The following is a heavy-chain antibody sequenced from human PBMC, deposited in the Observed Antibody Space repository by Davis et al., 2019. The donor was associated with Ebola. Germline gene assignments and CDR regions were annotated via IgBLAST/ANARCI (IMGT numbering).Heavy chain of an antibody. D-gene: IGHD4-17*01. Sequence: AASVKVSCKASGYTFTNYGITWVRQAPGQGLEWMGWINTNTGSPDYAQGFTGRFVFSLDTSVSTAYLQITSLKAEDTAVYYCARGGLHGDSDYWGQGTLVTVSS. CDR2: INTNTGSP. CDR1: GYTFTNYG. V-gene: IGHV7-4-1*02. J-gene: IGHJ4*02. CDR3: ARGGLHGDSDY.